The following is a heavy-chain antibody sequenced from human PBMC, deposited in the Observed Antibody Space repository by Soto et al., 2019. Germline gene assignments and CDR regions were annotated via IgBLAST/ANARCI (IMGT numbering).Heavy chain of an antibody. J-gene: IGHJ4*02. D-gene: IGHD6-6*01. Sequence: SQTLSLTCAISGESVSSNSAAWNWIRQSPSRGLEWLGRTYYRSKWYNDYAVSVKSRITINPDTSKNQSSLQLNSVTPEDTAVYYCARGGVYSSFGHFDYWGQGTLVTVSS. CDR3: ARGGVYSSFGHFDY. CDR1: GESVSSNSAA. V-gene: IGHV6-1*01. CDR2: TYYRSKWYN.